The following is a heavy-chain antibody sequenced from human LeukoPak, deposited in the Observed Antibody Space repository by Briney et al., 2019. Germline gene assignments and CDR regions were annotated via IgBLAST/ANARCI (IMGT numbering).Heavy chain of an antibody. Sequence: GGSLRLSCAASGFTFSSYGMSWVRQAPGKGLEWISGISGSGGNTYYADSVKGRFTISRDNAKNSLYLQMNSLRAEDTAVYFCARGGVDYYGSGTYYLMYYFDYWGQGALVTVSS. D-gene: IGHD3-10*01. CDR1: GFTFSSYG. J-gene: IGHJ4*02. CDR2: ISGSGGNT. V-gene: IGHV3-23*01. CDR3: ARGGVDYYGSGTYYLMYYFDY.